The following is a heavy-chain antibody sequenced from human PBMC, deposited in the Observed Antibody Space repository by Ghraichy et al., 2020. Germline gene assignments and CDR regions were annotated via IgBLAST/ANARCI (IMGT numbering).Heavy chain of an antibody. CDR3: ARFVGDYDYGGYQYYFDY. Sequence: SETLSLTCTVSGGSISSSSYYWGWIRQPPGKGLEWIGSIYYSGSTYYNPSLRSRVTISVDSSKNQFSLRLSSVTAADTAVYYCARFVGDYDYGGYQYYFDYWGQGTLVTVSS. CDR1: GGSISSSSYY. J-gene: IGHJ4*02. D-gene: IGHD3-16*01. V-gene: IGHV4-39*01. CDR2: IYYSGST.